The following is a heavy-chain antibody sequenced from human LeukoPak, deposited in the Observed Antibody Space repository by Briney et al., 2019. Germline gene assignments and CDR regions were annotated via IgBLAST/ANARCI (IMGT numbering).Heavy chain of an antibody. D-gene: IGHD1-26*01. J-gene: IGHJ4*02. CDR3: ARTVYSGSYYNY. Sequence: AGGSLRLSCAASGFTFSSYWMHWVRQAPGKGLVWVSRINSDGSSTSYADSVKGRFAISRDNAKNTLYPQMNSLRAEDTAVYYCARTVYSGSYYNYWGQGTLVTVSS. CDR2: INSDGSST. CDR1: GFTFSSYW. V-gene: IGHV3-74*01.